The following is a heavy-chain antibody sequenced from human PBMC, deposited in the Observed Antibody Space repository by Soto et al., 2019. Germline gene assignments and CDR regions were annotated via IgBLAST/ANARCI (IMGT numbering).Heavy chain of an antibody. J-gene: IGHJ3*02. CDR3: ARDARDHCSSPSCYAVVAFDI. Sequence: GESLKISCAASGFTFSSYWMHWVRQAPGKGLVWVSRINSDGSSTSYADSVKGRFTISRDNAKNTLYLQMNSLRAEVTAVYYCARDARDHCSSPSCYAVVAFDIWGQGTMVTVSS. V-gene: IGHV3-74*01. CDR1: GFTFSSYW. D-gene: IGHD2-2*01. CDR2: INSDGSST.